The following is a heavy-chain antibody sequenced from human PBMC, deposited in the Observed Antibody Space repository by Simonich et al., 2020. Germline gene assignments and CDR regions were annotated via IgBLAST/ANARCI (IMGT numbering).Heavy chain of an antibody. D-gene: IGHD2-15*01. CDR1: GGTFSSYA. CDR3: ARGGLADRRIVYYYYMDV. Sequence: QVQLVQSGAEVKKPGSSVKVSCKASGGTFSSYAISWVRQAPGQGLEWMGRVIPHLGIANDEQKFQGRVTITADKSTSTAYMELSSLRSEDTAVYYCARGGLADRRIVYYYYMDVWGKGTTVTVSS. CDR2: VIPHLGIA. J-gene: IGHJ6*03. V-gene: IGHV1-69*09.